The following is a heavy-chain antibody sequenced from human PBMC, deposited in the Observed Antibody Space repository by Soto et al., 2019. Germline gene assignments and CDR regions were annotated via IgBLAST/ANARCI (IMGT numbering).Heavy chain of an antibody. CDR2: IYPGDSDT. V-gene: IGHV5-51*01. D-gene: IGHD3-10*01. CDR1: GYSFTSYW. CDR3: ARQSDYYGSGNPYYYYMDV. Sequence: PGESLKISCKGSGYSFTSYWIGWVRQMPGKGLEWMGIIYPGDSDTRYSPSFQGQVTISADKSISTAYLQWSSLKASDTAMYYCARQSDYYGSGNPYYYYMDVWGKGTTVTFSS. J-gene: IGHJ6*03.